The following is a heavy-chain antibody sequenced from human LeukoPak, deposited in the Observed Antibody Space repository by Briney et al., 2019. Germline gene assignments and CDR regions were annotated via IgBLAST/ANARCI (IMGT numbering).Heavy chain of an antibody. D-gene: IGHD2-15*01. Sequence: ASVKVSCKASGYTFTSYDINWVRQATGQGLEWMGWMNPNSGNTGYAQKFQGRVTMTRNTSISTAYMELSSLRSEDTAVYYCARPLRYCSGGSCYLYYYYGMDVWGQGTTVTVSS. CDR3: ARPLRYCSGGSCYLYYYYGMDV. CDR1: GYTFTSYD. CDR2: MNPNSGNT. V-gene: IGHV1-8*01. J-gene: IGHJ6*02.